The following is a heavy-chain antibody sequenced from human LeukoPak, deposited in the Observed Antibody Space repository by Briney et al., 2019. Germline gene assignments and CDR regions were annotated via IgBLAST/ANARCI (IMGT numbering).Heavy chain of an antibody. CDR1: GFTFSSYW. V-gene: IGHV3-74*01. D-gene: IGHD2-8*02. CDR3: ARIRAGGFDY. CDR2: INSDGSTI. Sequence: PGGSLRLSCVASGFTFSSYWMHWVRQAPGKGLVWVSRINSDGSTITYAESVKGRFTISTDNAKNTLYLQMNSLRAEDTAVYHCARIRAGGFDYWGQGTLVTVSS. J-gene: IGHJ4*02.